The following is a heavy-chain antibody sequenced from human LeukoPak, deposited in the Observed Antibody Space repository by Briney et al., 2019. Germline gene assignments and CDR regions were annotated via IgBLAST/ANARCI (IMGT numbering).Heavy chain of an antibody. CDR1: GGSISSYY. Sequence: SETLSLTCTVSGGSISSYYWSWIRQPPGKGLEWIGYIYYSGSTNYNPSLKSRVTISVDKSKNQFSLKLSSVTAADTAVYYCARGSRITMIVVVKASGAFDIWGQGTMVTVSS. J-gene: IGHJ3*02. CDR3: ARGSRITMIVVVKASGAFDI. V-gene: IGHV4-59*12. CDR2: IYYSGST. D-gene: IGHD3-22*01.